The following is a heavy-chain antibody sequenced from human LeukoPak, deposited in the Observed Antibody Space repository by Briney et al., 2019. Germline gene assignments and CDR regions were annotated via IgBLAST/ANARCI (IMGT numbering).Heavy chain of an antibody. J-gene: IGHJ5*02. D-gene: IGHD6-13*01. Sequence: ASVKVSCKASGYTFTSYGISWVRQAPGQGLEWMGWISAYNGNTNYAQKLQSRVTMTTDTSTSTAYMELRSLRSDDTAVYYCARTRRQQQLNWFDPWGQGTLVTVSS. CDR3: ARTRRQQQLNWFDP. V-gene: IGHV1-18*01. CDR1: GYTFTSYG. CDR2: ISAYNGNT.